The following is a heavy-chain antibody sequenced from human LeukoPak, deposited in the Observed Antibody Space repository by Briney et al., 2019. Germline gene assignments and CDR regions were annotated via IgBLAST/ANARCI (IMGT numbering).Heavy chain of an antibody. Sequence: SQTLSLTCAISGDSVSSNSAAWNWIRQSPSRGLEWLGRTYYRSKWYNDYAVSVKSRITINPGTSKNQFSLQLNSVTPEDTAVYYCARDSGTYSSGWYWYFDLWGRGTLVTVSS. CDR3: ARDSGTYSSGWYWYFDL. CDR2: TYYRSKWYN. D-gene: IGHD6-19*01. J-gene: IGHJ2*01. V-gene: IGHV6-1*01. CDR1: GDSVSSNSAA.